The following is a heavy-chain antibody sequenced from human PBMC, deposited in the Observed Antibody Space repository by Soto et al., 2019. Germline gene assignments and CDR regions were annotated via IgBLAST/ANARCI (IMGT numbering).Heavy chain of an antibody. Sequence: SGTLALSSEVCGGSVKNGVHYGCWIRQPPGKGLEWIGNIYYSGRTTYSPSLKSRLTISVDTSKKQFSLRLTSVTAADTAVYYCVTYYDSDVGTAPIIGYWGQGTLVTVSS. V-gene: IGHV4-39*01. CDR3: VTYYDSDVGTAPIIGY. CDR2: IYYSGRT. D-gene: IGHD5-12*01. CDR1: GGSVKNGVHY. J-gene: IGHJ4*02.